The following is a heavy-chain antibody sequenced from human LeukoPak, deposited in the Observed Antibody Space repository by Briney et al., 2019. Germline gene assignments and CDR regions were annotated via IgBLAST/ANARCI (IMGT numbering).Heavy chain of an antibody. CDR1: GYTLTSYD. V-gene: IGHV1-8*01. J-gene: IGHJ2*01. D-gene: IGHD2-2*01. CDR2: MNPNSGRT. Sequence: ASVKVSCKASGYTLTSYDINWVRQATGQGLEWMGWMNPNSGRTGYAQNFQGRITITRNTSISTAYMELSSLRSEDTAVYYCARGKLVGYQLPYWYFDLWGRGTLVTVSS. CDR3: ARGKLVGYQLPYWYFDL.